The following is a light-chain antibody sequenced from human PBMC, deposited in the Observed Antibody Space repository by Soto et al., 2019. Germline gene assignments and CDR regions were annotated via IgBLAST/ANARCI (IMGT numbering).Light chain of an antibody. V-gene: IGKV3D-20*02. CDR3: QQRSNWPSWT. Sequence: EVLLTQSPGTLSLSPGERATLSCRASQTVGSSYIAWYQQKPRQTPRLLIYAASSRATGVPDRFSGSGSGTDFTLPISRLETADFAVYYCQQRSNWPSWTFGHGTKVDIK. J-gene: IGKJ1*01. CDR2: AAS. CDR1: QTVGSSY.